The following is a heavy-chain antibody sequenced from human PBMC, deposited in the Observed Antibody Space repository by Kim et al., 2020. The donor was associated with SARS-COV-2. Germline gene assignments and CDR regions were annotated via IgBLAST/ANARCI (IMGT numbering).Heavy chain of an antibody. CDR2: INHSGST. CDR1: GGSFSGYY. D-gene: IGHD3-3*01. CDR3: ARDRYGEITIFGVVPGHYYMDV. V-gene: IGHV4-34*01. Sequence: SETLSLTCAVYGGSFSGYYWSWIRQPPGKGLEWIGEINHSGSTNYNPSLKSRVTISVDTSKNQFSLKLSSVTAADTAVYYCARDRYGEITIFGVVPGHYYMDVWGKGTTVTVSS. J-gene: IGHJ6*03.